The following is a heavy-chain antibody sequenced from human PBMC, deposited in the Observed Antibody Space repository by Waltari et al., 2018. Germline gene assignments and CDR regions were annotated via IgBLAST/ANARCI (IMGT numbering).Heavy chain of an antibody. V-gene: IGHV1-3*01. J-gene: IGHJ5*02. Sequence: VQLVQSGAEVKKPGASVKVSCKASGYTFTSYAMHWVRQAPGQRLEWMGWINAGNGNTKYSQKFQGRVTITRDTSASTAYMELSSLRSEDTAVYYCARDHFGDYVVSPIGGWFDPWGQGTLVTVSS. CDR3: ARDHFGDYVVSPIGGWFDP. CDR2: INAGNGNT. D-gene: IGHD4-17*01. CDR1: GYTFTSYA.